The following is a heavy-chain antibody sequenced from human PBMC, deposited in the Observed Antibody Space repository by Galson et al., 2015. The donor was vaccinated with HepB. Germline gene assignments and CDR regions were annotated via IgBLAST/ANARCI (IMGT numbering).Heavy chain of an antibody. CDR3: ARVLRFLEWPSYYYYGMDV. V-gene: IGHV1-18*04. Sequence: SVKVSCKASGYTFTNYGISWVRQAPGQGLEWMGWISAYNGNTNYAQKLQGRVTMTTDTSTSTAYMELRSLRSDDTAVYYRARVLRFLEWPSYYYYGMDVWGQGTTVTVSS. CDR2: ISAYNGNT. D-gene: IGHD3-3*01. J-gene: IGHJ6*02. CDR1: GYTFTNYG.